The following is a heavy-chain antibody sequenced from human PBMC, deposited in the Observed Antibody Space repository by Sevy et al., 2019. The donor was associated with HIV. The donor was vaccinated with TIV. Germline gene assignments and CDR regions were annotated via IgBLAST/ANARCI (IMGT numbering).Heavy chain of an antibody. CDR1: GFTFSNAW. Sequence: GGSLRLSCAASGFTFSNAWMSWVRQAPGKGLEWVGRIKSKTDGGTTDYAAPVKGRFTISRDDSKNTLYRQMNSLKTEETAVYYCTAPAPGYCSGGSCYGPGGFDYWGQGTLVTVSS. CDR2: IKSKTDGGTT. D-gene: IGHD2-15*01. CDR3: TAPAPGYCSGGSCYGPGGFDY. J-gene: IGHJ4*02. V-gene: IGHV3-15*01.